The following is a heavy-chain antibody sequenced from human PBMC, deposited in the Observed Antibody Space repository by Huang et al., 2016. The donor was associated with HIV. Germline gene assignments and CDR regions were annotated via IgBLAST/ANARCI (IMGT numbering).Heavy chain of an antibody. V-gene: IGHV3-21*01. CDR3: AKMTTVTHADY. J-gene: IGHJ4*02. CDR1: GFTFSTYS. Sequence: EVQLVESGGGLVKPGGSLRLSCAASGFTFSTYSMNWVRQAPGKGLVWVSSISSSSSYRYYADSLKGRFTISRDNAKNSLYLQMDSLRVEDTAVYYCAKMTTVTHADYWGQGTLVTVSS. CDR2: ISSSSSYR. D-gene: IGHD4-17*01.